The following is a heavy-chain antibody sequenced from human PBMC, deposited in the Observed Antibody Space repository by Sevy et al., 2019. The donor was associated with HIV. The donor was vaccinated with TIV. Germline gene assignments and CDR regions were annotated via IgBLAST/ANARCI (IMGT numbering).Heavy chain of an antibody. V-gene: IGHV4-61*01. D-gene: IGHD6-19*01. CDR1: GGSVSSGSYY. Sequence: SETLSLTCTVSGGSVSSGSYYWSWIRQPPGKGLEWIGYIYYSGSTNYAPSLKSRVTISVDTSKNQFSLKLSSVTAADTAVYYCARQTGIAVAGTEIDYYYGMDVWGQGTTVTVSS. CDR2: IYYSGST. CDR3: ARQTGIAVAGTEIDYYYGMDV. J-gene: IGHJ6*02.